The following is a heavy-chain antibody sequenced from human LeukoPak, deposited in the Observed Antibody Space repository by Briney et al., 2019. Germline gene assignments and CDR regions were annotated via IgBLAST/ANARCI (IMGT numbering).Heavy chain of an antibody. CDR3: ARDYGDYCSSSSCYSGDYAFFQH. CDR2: LSGSGDST. J-gene: IGHJ1*01. CDR1: GFTFSTYA. Sequence: GGSLRLSCAASGFTFSTYAMNWVRQAPGKGLEWVSGLSGSGDSTYYADSVKGRFTISRDNSKNTLFLQMNSLRAEDTAVYRCARDYGDYCSSSSCYSGDYAFFQHWGQGTLVTVSS. V-gene: IGHV3-23*01. D-gene: IGHD2-2*01.